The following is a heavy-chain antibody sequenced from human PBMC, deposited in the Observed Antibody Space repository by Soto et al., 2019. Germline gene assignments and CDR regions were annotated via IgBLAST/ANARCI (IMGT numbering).Heavy chain of an antibody. CDR1: GDSISSRSYY. CDR2: IYYSGST. V-gene: IGHV4-39*01. Sequence: SETLSLTCTVTGDSISSRSYYWGWIRQPPGKGLEWIGSIYYSGSTYNNPSLRSRVSMSIDTSKDQFSLKLKCVTAADTALYFCARQRTSVVTQAYFDVWGQGSLVTVS. CDR3: ARQRTSVVTQAYFDV. D-gene: IGHD2-21*02. J-gene: IGHJ4*02.